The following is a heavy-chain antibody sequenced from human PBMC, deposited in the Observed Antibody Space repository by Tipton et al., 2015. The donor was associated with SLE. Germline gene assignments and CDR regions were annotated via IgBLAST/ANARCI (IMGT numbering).Heavy chain of an antibody. CDR1: GFTFSSYS. CDR3: ARGDGYNFDY. D-gene: IGHD5-24*01. CDR2: ISSNGGST. V-gene: IGHV3-64D*06. J-gene: IGHJ4*02. Sequence: QLVQSGGGVVQPGRSLRLSCAASGFTFSSYSMNWVRQAPGKGLEYVSAISSNGGSTYYADSVKGRFTISRDNSKNTLYLQMSSLRAEDTAVYYCARGDGYNFDYWGQGTLVTVSS.